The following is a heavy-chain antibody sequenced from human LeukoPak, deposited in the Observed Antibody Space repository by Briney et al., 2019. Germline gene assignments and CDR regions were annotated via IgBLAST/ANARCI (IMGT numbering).Heavy chain of an antibody. CDR3: TFLVREPQH. CDR1: GFTFSQYY. J-gene: IGHJ1*01. CDR2: IESDGSDR. V-gene: IGHV3-7*01. Sequence: SGGSLRLSCAVSGFTFSQYYMGWVRQAPGKGLEWVAIIESDGSDRKYVDSVKGRFTISRDNAKNSLYLQMSSPTAEDTAIYFCTFLVREPQHWGRGTLVTVSS. D-gene: IGHD3-10*01.